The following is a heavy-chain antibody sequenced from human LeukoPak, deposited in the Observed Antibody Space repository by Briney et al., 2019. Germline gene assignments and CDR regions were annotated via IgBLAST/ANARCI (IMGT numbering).Heavy chain of an antibody. Sequence: GGSLRLSCAASGVTLSDHHMDWVRQAPGKGLEWVGRTRDKARGYRTEYAASVKDRFTISRDDSKTLEYLQMNSLKIEDTAVYYCARDGQEGDNSAFDIWGQGTVVTVYS. CDR1: GVTLSDHH. J-gene: IGHJ3*02. CDR2: TRDKARGYRT. D-gene: IGHD3-22*01. V-gene: IGHV3-72*01. CDR3: ARDGQEGDNSAFDI.